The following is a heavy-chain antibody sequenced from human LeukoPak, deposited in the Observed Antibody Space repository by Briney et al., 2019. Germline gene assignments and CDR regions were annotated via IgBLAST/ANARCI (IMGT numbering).Heavy chain of an antibody. CDR1: GFTFSSYA. D-gene: IGHD3-9*01. V-gene: IGHV3-30*04. CDR2: ISYDGSNK. CDR3: AREAEIRYFDWLLKKTHFDY. J-gene: IGHJ4*02. Sequence: GGSLRLSCAASGFTFSSYAMHWVRQAPGKGLEWVAVISYDGSNKYYADSVKGRFTISRDNSKNTLYLQMNSLRAEDTAVYYCAREAEIRYFDWLLKKTHFDYWGQGTLVTVSS.